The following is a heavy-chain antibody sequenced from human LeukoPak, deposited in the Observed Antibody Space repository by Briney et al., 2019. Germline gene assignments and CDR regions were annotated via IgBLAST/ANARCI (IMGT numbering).Heavy chain of an antibody. V-gene: IGHV4-38-2*02. D-gene: IGHD2-15*01. CDR2: IYHSGST. CDR1: GYSISSGYY. CDR3: ARGDSDCSGGSCYSDSYYYYYYTDV. Sequence: SETLSLTCTVSGYSISSGYYWGWIRQPPGKGLEWIGSIYHSGSTYYNPSLKSRVTISVDTSKNQFSLKLSSVTAADTAVYYCARGDSDCSGGSCYSDSYYYYYYTDVWGKGTTVTVSS. J-gene: IGHJ6*03.